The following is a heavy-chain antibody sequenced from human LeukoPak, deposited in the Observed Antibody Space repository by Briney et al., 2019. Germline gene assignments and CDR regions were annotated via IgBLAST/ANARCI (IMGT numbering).Heavy chain of an antibody. J-gene: IGHJ4*02. CDR2: INPSGGTT. CDR1: GGTFNNYA. D-gene: IGHD1-20*01. Sequence: ASVKVSCKASGGTFNNYAISWVRQAPEQGLEWMGVINPSGGTTRYAQRFQGRVTMTRDTSTSTFYMELSSLRSEDTAVYYCARHSLTGTTPFDHWGQGTLVTVSS. CDR3: ARHSLTGTTPFDH. V-gene: IGHV1-46*02.